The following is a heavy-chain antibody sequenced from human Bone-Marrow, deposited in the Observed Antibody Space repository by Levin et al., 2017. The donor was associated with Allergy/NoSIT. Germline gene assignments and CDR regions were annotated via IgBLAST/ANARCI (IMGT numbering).Heavy chain of an antibody. Sequence: PGESLKISCKASGYTFTNYYMHWVRQAPGQGLEWMGVINPSGGSTSYPQKFQGRVTMTSDTSTSTVYMELGSLRSEDTAVYYCGRINRLLQPNLDIWGQGTMVTVSS. D-gene: IGHD2-8*01. CDR1: GYTFTNYY. CDR3: GRINRLLQPNLDI. V-gene: IGHV1-46*03. J-gene: IGHJ3*02. CDR2: INPSGGST.